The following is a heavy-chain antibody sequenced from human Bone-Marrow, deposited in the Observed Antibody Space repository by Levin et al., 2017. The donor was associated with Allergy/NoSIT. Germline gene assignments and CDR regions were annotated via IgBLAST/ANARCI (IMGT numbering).Heavy chain of an antibody. CDR3: ARGKPTSGYHFDS. D-gene: IGHD5-12*01. V-gene: IGHV3-11*01. CDR2: ISGSGGLI. Sequence: GGSLRLSCAASELTFSDYYMSWIRQAPGKGLEWISYISGSGGLIYYSASVKGRFTISRDNAKNSLYLQMNSLRAEDTAVYYCARGKPTSGYHFDSWGQGTLVTVSS. J-gene: IGHJ4*02. CDR1: ELTFSDYY.